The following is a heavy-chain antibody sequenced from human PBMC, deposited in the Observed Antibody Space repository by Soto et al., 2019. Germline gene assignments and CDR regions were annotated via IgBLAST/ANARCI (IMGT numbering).Heavy chain of an antibody. CDR1: GGSISSGGYY. J-gene: IGHJ4*02. V-gene: IGHV4-31*03. CDR2: IYYSGST. Sequence: SETLSLTCTVSGGSISSGGYYWSWIRQHPGKGLEWIGYIYYSGSTYYNPSLKSRVTISVDTSKSQFSLKLSSVTAADTAVYYCARVLGSRRLYFDYWGQGTLVTVSS. D-gene: IGHD6-25*01. CDR3: ARVLGSRRLYFDY.